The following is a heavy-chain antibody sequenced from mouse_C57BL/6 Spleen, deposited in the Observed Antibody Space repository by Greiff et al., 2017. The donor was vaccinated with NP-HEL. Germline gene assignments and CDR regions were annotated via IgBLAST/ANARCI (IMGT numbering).Heavy chain of an antibody. CDR2: IRNKANGYTT. D-gene: IGHD2-5*01. CDR1: GFTFTDYY. CDR3: ARYHSNYFFDY. J-gene: IGHJ2*01. V-gene: IGHV7-3*01. Sequence: EVQLVESGGGLVQPGGSLSLSCAASGFTFTDYYMSWVRQPPGKALEWLGFIRNKANGYTTEYSASVKGRFTISRDNSQSILYLQMNALRAEDSATYYCARYHSNYFFDYWGQGTTLTVSS.